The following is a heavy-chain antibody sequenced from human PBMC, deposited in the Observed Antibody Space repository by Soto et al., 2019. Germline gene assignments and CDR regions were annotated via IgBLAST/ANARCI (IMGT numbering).Heavy chain of an antibody. J-gene: IGHJ6*02. V-gene: IGHV5-51*01. Sequence: TGESLKISCKGSGYSFTTYWIAWVRQMPGKGLELMGIINPGDSDIRYSPSFQGQVTISVDRSTSTAYLQWSSLKASDTAMYYCARHEQYYYHYYGMDVWGQGTSVTVSS. CDR3: ARHEQYYYHYYGMDV. CDR1: GYSFTTYW. CDR2: INPGDSDI.